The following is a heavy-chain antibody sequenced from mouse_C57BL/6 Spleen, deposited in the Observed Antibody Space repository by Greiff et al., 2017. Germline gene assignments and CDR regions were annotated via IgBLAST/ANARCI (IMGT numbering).Heavy chain of an antibody. J-gene: IGHJ2*01. CDR3: ARWTTVVPYYFDY. D-gene: IGHD1-1*01. CDR2: INPNNGGT. Sequence: EVQLQQSGPELVKPGASVKISCKASGYTFTDYYMNWVKQSHGKSLEWIGDINPNNGGTSYNQKFKGKATLTVDKSSSTAYMELRSLTSEDSAVYYCARWTTVVPYYFDYWGQGTTLTVSS. CDR1: GYTFTDYY. V-gene: IGHV1-26*01.